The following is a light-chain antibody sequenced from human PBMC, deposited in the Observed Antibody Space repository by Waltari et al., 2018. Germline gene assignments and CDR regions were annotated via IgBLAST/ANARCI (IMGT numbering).Light chain of an antibody. CDR1: SSHIGTYNY. V-gene: IGLV2-14*03. CDR3: SSYSDSSTLVV. J-gene: IGLJ3*02. CDR2: DVS. Sequence: QSALTQPASVSGSPGQSITMSCTGTSSHIGTYNYVSWYQQHPGKAPKLIISDVSNRPSGVSNRFSGSKSGITASLTISGLRAEDEADYYCSSYSDSSTLVVFGGGTKLTVL.